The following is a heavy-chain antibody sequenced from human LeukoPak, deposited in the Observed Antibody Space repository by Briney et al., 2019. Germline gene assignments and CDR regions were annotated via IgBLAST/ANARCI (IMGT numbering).Heavy chain of an antibody. D-gene: IGHD6-19*01. CDR1: GFTFSSYW. Sequence: GGSLRLSCAASGFTFSSYWMSWVRQAPGKGLEWVANIKQDGSEKYYVDSVKGRFTISRDNAKNSLYLQMNSLRAEDTAVYYCAKDQIRSSGWRPTFDYWGQGTLVTVSS. J-gene: IGHJ4*02. CDR3: AKDQIRSSGWRPTFDY. V-gene: IGHV3-7*03. CDR2: IKQDGSEK.